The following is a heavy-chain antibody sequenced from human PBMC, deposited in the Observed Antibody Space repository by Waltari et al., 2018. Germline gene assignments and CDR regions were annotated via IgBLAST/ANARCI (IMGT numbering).Heavy chain of an antibody. D-gene: IGHD1-26*01. CDR2: ISSTGMTT. J-gene: IGHJ4*02. V-gene: IGHV3-48*03. Sequence: EAQLVESGGGLVQSGGSLRLSCAGSRFTFSIFEMNWVRQAPGKGREWISYISSTGMTTYYADSVKGRFTISRDNAKNSLYLQMNSLRAEDTAVYYCASFGGSYFFDHWGQGTLVTVSS. CDR3: ASFGGSYFFDH. CDR1: RFTFSIFE.